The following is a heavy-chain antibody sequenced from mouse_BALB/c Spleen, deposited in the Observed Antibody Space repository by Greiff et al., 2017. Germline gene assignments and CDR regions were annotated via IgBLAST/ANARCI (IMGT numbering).Heavy chain of an antibody. CDR1: GYSFTSYW. Sequence: VQLQQSGTVLARPGASVKMSCKASGYSFTSYWMHWVKQRPGQGLEWIGAIYPGNSDTSYNQKFKGKAKLTAVTSASTAYMELSSLTNEDSAVYYCTKGGGGCYYGAWFAYWGQGTLGTVSA. D-gene: IGHD1-1*01. CDR3: TKGGGGCYYGAWFAY. CDR2: IYPGNSDT. J-gene: IGHJ3*01. V-gene: IGHV1-5*01.